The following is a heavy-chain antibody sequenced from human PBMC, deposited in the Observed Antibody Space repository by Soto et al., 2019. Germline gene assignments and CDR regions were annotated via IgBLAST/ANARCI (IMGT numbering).Heavy chain of an antibody. CDR1: GGSISSSSYY. D-gene: IGHD6-19*01. V-gene: IGHV4-39*01. CDR3: ARGSSGWYDY. J-gene: IGHJ4*02. CDR2: IYYSGST. Sequence: QLQLQESGPGLVKPLETLSLTCTVSGGSISSSSYYWGWIRQPPGKGLEWIGSIYYSGSTYYNPSLKSRVTISVDTSKNQFSLKLSSVTAADTAVYYCARGSSGWYDYWGQGTLVTVSS.